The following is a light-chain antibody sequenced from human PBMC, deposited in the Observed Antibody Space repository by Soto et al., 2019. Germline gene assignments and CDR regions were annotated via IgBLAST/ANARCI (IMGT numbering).Light chain of an antibody. CDR1: QTISRAD. J-gene: IGKJ3*01. CDR2: ATS. Sequence: EIVLTQSPGTLSLSPGETATLSCRTSQTISRADLAWYQQRPGQAPRLLVSATSRRATGIPDRFYGYGSGTDFTLTISSLDPEDFGVYYCYQYYTSPHTFGPGTRVDIK. V-gene: IGKV3-20*01. CDR3: YQYYTSPHT.